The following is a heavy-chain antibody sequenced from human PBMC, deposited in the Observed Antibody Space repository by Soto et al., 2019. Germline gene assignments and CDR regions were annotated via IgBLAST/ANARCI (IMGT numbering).Heavy chain of an antibody. Sequence: PPETLSLTCSVSGGSVTSGSYDWGWLRQPPGKGLEWIGYTFDTGSTNSNPSLESRVTITVDTSKTTSSMKLSCVTAGDTAVYYCASGEIPNGSDPWGQGTLVTVSS. CDR1: GGSVTSGSYD. V-gene: IGHV4-61*01. CDR2: TFDTGST. CDR3: ASGEIPNGSDP. J-gene: IGHJ5*02. D-gene: IGHD7-27*01.